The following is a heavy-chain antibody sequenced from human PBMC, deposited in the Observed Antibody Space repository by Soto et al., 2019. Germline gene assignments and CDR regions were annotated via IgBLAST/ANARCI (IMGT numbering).Heavy chain of an antibody. J-gene: IGHJ4*02. CDR2: ISAYNGNT. D-gene: IGHD6-13*01. CDR3: GRAAAGRGSYFDY. Sequence: AAVKVSCKASGYTFTSYSISWVRQAPGQGLEWMRWISAYNGNTNYAQKLQGRVSMTTDTSTSTAYMELRSLRSDDTAVYYCGRAAAGRGSYFDYWGQGTMVTVSS. V-gene: IGHV1-18*01. CDR1: GYTFTSYS.